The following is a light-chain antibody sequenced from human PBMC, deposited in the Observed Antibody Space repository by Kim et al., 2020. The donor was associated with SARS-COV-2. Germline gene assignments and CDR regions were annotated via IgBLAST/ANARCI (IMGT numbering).Light chain of an antibody. CDR1: SSNIGAGFD. V-gene: IGLV1-40*01. CDR3: QSYDNSLRGYV. Sequence: QLVLTQPPSVSGAPGQRVTISCTGSSSNIGAGFDVHWYQHLQGTAPKLLIFDNTNRPSGVPDRFSGSKSGTSASLAITGLQAEDEADYYCQSYDNSLRGYVFGTGTKVTVL. CDR2: DNT. J-gene: IGLJ1*01.